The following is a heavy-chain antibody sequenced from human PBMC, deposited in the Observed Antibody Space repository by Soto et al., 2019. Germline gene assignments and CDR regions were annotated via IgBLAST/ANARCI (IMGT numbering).Heavy chain of an antibody. Sequence: QVQLPESGPGLVKPSQTLYLTCTVSGGSIINGDTYLNWIRQHPEKGLEWMGYINYRGTTNYNPALKSRILISIDTSKNQFSLRLTSVPAADTAVYYCARDAPGVAHYWGQGTLVTVSS. D-gene: IGHD2-15*01. CDR1: GGSIINGDTY. CDR2: INYRGTT. CDR3: ARDAPGVAHY. J-gene: IGHJ4*02. V-gene: IGHV4-31*03.